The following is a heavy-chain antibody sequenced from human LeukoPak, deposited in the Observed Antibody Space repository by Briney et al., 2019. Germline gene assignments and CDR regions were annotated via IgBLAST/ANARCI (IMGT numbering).Heavy chain of an antibody. CDR3: ASSRIAARSFDY. CDR2: IIPIFGTA. Sequence: ASVKVSCKASGGTFSSYAISWVRQAPGQGLEWMGGIIPIFGTANYAQKFQGRVMITADESTSTAYMELSSLRSEDTAVYYCASSRIAARSFDYWGQGTLVTVSS. J-gene: IGHJ4*02. D-gene: IGHD6-13*01. V-gene: IGHV1-69*13. CDR1: GGTFSSYA.